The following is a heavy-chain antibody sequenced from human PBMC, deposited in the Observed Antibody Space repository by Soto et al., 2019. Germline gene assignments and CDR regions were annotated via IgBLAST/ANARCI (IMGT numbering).Heavy chain of an antibody. CDR2: ISGSGGST. J-gene: IGHJ4*02. Sequence: PGGSLRLSCAASGFTFSSYAMSWVRQAPGKGLEWVSAISGSGGSTYYADSVKGRFTISRDNSKNTLYLQMNSLRAEDTAVYYCAKDFRRFWSGYSDYWGQGTLVTVSS. CDR1: GFTFSSYA. CDR3: AKDFRRFWSGYSDY. V-gene: IGHV3-23*01. D-gene: IGHD3-3*01.